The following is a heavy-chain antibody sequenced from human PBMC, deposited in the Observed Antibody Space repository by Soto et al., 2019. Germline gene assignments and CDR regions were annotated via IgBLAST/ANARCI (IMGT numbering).Heavy chain of an antibody. D-gene: IGHD3-22*01. J-gene: IGHJ4*02. Sequence: GGSLRLSCAASGFTVSSNYMSWVRQAPGKGLEWVSVIYSGGSTYYADSVKGRFTISRDNSKNTLYLQMNSLRAEDTAVYYCEREPYYYDSSGYYDYWGQGTLVTVSS. CDR1: GFTVSSNY. CDR2: IYSGGST. V-gene: IGHV3-53*01. CDR3: EREPYYYDSSGYYDY.